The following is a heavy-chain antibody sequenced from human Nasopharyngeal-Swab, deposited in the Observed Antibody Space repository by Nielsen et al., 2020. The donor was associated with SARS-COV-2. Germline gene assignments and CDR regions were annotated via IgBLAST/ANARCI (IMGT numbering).Heavy chain of an antibody. V-gene: IGHV3-7*03. CDR1: GFTFSSYW. Sequence: EGSLRLSCAASGFTFSSYWMSWVRQALGKGLEWVANIKEDGSEKYYVDSVKGRFTISRDNAKNSLYLQMNSLRAEDTAVYYCAGGNSADHWGQGTLVTVSS. CDR3: AGGNSADH. D-gene: IGHD4-23*01. CDR2: IKEDGSEK. J-gene: IGHJ4*02.